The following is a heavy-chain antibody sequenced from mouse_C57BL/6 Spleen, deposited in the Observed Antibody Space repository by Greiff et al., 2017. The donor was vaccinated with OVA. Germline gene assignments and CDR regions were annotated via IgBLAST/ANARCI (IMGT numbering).Heavy chain of an antibody. Sequence: EVKLQESGGDLVKPGGSLKLSCAASGFTFSSYGMSWVRQTPDKRLEWVATIRSGGSYTSYPDSVKGRFTISRDNAKNTLYLQMSSLKSEDTAMYYCARQSDYFDYWGQGTTLTVSS. CDR3: ARQSDYFDY. J-gene: IGHJ2*01. CDR1: GFTFSSYG. CDR2: IRSGGSYT. V-gene: IGHV5-6*01.